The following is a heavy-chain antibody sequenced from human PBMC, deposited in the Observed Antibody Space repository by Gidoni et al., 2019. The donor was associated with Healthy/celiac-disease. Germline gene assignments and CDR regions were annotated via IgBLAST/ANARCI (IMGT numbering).Heavy chain of an antibody. J-gene: IGHJ4*02. CDR2: IWYDGSNK. D-gene: IGHD2-2*02. V-gene: IGHV3-33*01. CDR3: ARENTVADYFDY. CDR1: GFPFSSYG. Sequence: QVQLVESGGGVVQPGRSLRLSCAASGFPFSSYGMHWVRQAPGKGLEWVAVIWYDGSNKYYADSVKGRFTISRDNSKNTLYLQMNSLRAEDTAVYYCARENTVADYFDYWGQGTLVTVSS.